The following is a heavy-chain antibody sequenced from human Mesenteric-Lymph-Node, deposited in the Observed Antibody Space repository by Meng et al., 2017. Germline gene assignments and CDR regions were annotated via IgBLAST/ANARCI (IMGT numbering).Heavy chain of an antibody. V-gene: IGHV3-33*01. Sequence: GESLKISCAASGFTFSSYGMHWVRQAPGKGLEWVAVIWYDGSNKYYADSVKGRFTISRDNSKNTLYLQMNSLRAEDTAVYYCARERSSGYSKYYYYGMDVWGQGTTVTVSS. CDR2: IWYDGSNK. CDR3: ARERSSGYSKYYYYGMDV. CDR1: GFTFSSYG. J-gene: IGHJ6*02. D-gene: IGHD3-22*01.